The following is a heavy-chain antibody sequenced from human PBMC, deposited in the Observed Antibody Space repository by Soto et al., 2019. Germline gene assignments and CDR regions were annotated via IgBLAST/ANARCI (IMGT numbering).Heavy chain of an antibody. Sequence: GGSLRLSCVVSGLPFPKAWMNWVRLTPGKGLEWVSGISASGLNTDYADPVKGRFYISRDNSKNTLSLHMNSLRAEDTAVYYCAREYCSSTSCLNWFDPWGQGTLVTVSS. CDR2: ISASGLNT. D-gene: IGHD2-2*01. CDR3: AREYCSSTSCLNWFDP. J-gene: IGHJ5*02. V-gene: IGHV3-23*01. CDR1: GLPFPKAW.